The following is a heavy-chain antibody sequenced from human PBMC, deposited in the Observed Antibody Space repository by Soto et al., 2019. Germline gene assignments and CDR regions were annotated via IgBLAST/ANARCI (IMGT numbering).Heavy chain of an antibody. CDR3: AREELRTVRGFDY. V-gene: IGHV4-59*01. D-gene: IGHD4-17*01. Sequence: QVQLQESGPGLVKPSETLSLTCTVSGGSISSYYWSWIRQPPGKGLEWIGYIYYSGSTNYNPSLKSRVTISVDTSKNQFSLKLSSVTAADTAVYYCAREELRTVRGFDYWGQGTLFTVSS. CDR2: IYYSGST. CDR1: GGSISSYY. J-gene: IGHJ4*02.